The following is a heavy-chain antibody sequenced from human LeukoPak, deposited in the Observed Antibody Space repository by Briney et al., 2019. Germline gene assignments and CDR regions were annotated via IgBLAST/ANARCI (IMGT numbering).Heavy chain of an antibody. CDR1: GDSMSGYY. V-gene: IGHV4-59*08. CDR3: ASANYYYYGMDV. Sequence: PSETLSLTCSVSGDSMSGYYWSWIRQPPGKGLEWIGYMYYSGSTNYNPSLKSRVTISVDTSKNQFSLKLSSVTAADTAVYYCASANYYYYGMDVWGQGTTVTVSS. CDR2: MYYSGST. J-gene: IGHJ6*02.